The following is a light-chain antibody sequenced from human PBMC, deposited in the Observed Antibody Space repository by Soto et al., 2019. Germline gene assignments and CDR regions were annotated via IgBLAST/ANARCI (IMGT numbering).Light chain of an antibody. CDR2: AAS. CDR3: QQSYTTPLT. V-gene: IGKV1-39*01. Sequence: DIQMTQSPSSLSAFVGDRVTITCRTSQPISDYLNWYQQKPGKAPKLLIYAASSLESGVPSRFSGSGSGTDFTLTITSLQAEDFATYYCQQSYTTPLTFGGGTKVDIK. CDR1: QPISDY. J-gene: IGKJ4*01.